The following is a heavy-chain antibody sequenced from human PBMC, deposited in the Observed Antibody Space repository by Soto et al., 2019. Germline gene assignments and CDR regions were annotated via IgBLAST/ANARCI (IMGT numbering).Heavy chain of an antibody. CDR2: ISAYNGNT. Sequence: QVQLVQSGAEVKKPGASVKVSCKASGYTFTSYGITWVRQAPGQGLEWMGWISAYNGNTNYAQKLQGRVTMTTDTSTSTAYMELRILRSDDTAVYYCARVYHCGGDCYLYYYYGMDVWGQGTTVTVSS. CDR1: GYTFTSYG. D-gene: IGHD2-21*02. V-gene: IGHV1-18*01. J-gene: IGHJ6*02. CDR3: ARVYHCGGDCYLYYYYGMDV.